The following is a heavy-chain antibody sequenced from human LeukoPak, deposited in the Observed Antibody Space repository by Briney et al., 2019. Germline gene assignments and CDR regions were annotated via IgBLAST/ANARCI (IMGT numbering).Heavy chain of an antibody. J-gene: IGHJ6*03. CDR3: ARTTYGDYAGRYYYYMDV. D-gene: IGHD4-17*01. CDR1: GFTFSSYA. V-gene: IGHV3-7*01. Sequence: GGSLRLSCAASGFTFSSYAMSWVRQAPGKGLEWVSNIKQDGSEIYYVDSVKGRLTIYRDNAKKSLYLQINSLRGEDTAAYYCARTTYGDYAGRYYYYMDVWGKGTTVTVSS. CDR2: IKQDGSEI.